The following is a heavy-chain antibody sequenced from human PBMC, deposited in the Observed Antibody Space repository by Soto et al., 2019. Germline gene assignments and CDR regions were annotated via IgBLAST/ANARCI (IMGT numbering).Heavy chain of an antibody. CDR1: GFTFSSNG. D-gene: IGHD2-8*01. Sequence: QVQLVESGGGVVQPGRSLRLSCAASGFTFSSNGKHWVRQAPGNGLEWVAVISYDGSNKYYADSVKGRFTIYRDNSKNTRYRQMTSLRVEDPAVYYCAKDRGHLRGCYRNWGQGTLVTVSS. CDR2: ISYDGSNK. J-gene: IGHJ4*02. CDR3: AKDRGHLRGCYRN. V-gene: IGHV3-30*18.